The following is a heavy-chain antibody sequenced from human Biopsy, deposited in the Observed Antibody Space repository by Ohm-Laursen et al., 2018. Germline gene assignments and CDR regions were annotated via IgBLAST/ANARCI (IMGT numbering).Heavy chain of an antibody. V-gene: IGHV1-46*01. CDR1: GYSFTKYY. Sequence: ASVKVSCKASGYSFTKYYINWVRQAPGQGLEWMGIINPTGGTTSYAEKFQGRVTLTRDTSTGTVYLELNSLIYEDTALYYCARDETVSSVFGPYYYGMDVWGQGTTVTVSS. J-gene: IGHJ6*02. CDR3: ARDETVSSVFGPYYYGMDV. CDR2: INPTGGTT. D-gene: IGHD3/OR15-3a*01.